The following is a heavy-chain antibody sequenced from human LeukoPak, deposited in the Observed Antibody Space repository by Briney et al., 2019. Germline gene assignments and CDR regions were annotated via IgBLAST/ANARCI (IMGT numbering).Heavy chain of an antibody. CDR3: ARRSWGSDLDY. V-gene: IGHV4-59*01. Sequence: PSETLSLTCSVSGGSLSNYYWTWIRRPPGKGLEWIGYIYSSGSANYNPSLKSRVNISIDTSENQFSLKLSSVTAADTAVYYCARRSWGSDLDYWGQGALVTVSS. D-gene: IGHD3-16*01. CDR1: GGSLSNYY. CDR2: IYSSGSA. J-gene: IGHJ4*02.